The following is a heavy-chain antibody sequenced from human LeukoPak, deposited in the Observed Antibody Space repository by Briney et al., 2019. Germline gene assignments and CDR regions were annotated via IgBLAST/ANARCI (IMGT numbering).Heavy chain of an antibody. D-gene: IGHD6-13*01. CDR2: CGTSGDT. J-gene: IGHJ4*02. CDR3: AQKTPGTHPSDY. Sequence: PGGSLRLSCAASGFTFSSYAMNWVRQAPGKGLEWVSACGTSGDTYYADSVRGRFTISRDNAKNTVYLQMSSLRAEDTAVYYCAQKTPGTHPSDYWGQGTLVTVSS. CDR1: GFTFSSYA. V-gene: IGHV3-23*01.